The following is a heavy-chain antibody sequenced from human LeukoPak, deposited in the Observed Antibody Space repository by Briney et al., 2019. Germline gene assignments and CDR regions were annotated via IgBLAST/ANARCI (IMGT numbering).Heavy chain of an antibody. Sequence: GGSLRLSCAASGFTFSSYGMHWVRQAPGKGLEWVAVISYDGSNKYYADSVKGRFTISRDNSKNTLYLQMNSLRAEDTAVYYYARGRERYYYDSSGSPFDYWGQGTLVTVSS. CDR1: GFTFSSYG. D-gene: IGHD3-22*01. CDR3: ARGRERYYYDSSGSPFDY. CDR2: ISYDGSNK. V-gene: IGHV3-30*03. J-gene: IGHJ4*02.